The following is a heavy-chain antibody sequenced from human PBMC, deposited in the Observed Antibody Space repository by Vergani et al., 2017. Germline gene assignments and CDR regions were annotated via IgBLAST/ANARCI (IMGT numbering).Heavy chain of an antibody. J-gene: IGHJ4*02. V-gene: IGHV3-33*01. CDR1: GFTFSSYG. Sequence: QVQLVESGGGVVQPGRSLRLSCAASGFTFSSYGMHWVRQAPRKGLEWVAVIWYDGSNKYYADSVKGRFTISRDNSKNTLYLQMNSLRAEDTAVYYCARERGDNPELGYWGQGTLVTVSS. D-gene: IGHD7-27*01. CDR2: IWYDGSNK. CDR3: ARERGDNPELGY.